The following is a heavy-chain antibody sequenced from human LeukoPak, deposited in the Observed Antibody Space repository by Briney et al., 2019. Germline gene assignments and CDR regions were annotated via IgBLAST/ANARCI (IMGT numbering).Heavy chain of an antibody. D-gene: IGHD4-11*01. CDR2: ISFDGSIT. Sequence: GRSLRLSCAASGFSFSYYGMHWVRQAPGKGLEWVSFISFDGSITYNADSVKGRFTISRDNVKKSLYLQSNSLRAEDTAVYFCASADYSNFALRYWGQGTLVTVSS. V-gene: IGHV3-30*03. CDR3: ASADYSNFALRY. J-gene: IGHJ4*02. CDR1: GFSFSYYG.